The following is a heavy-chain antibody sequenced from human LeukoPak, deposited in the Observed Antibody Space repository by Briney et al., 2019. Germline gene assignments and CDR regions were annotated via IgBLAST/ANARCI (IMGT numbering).Heavy chain of an antibody. CDR2: ISSSSNYI. V-gene: IGHV3-21*05. D-gene: IGHD6-13*01. Sequence: GGSLRLSCAASGFTFSSYEMNWVRQAPGKGLEWVSYISSSSNYIYYADSVKGRFTISRDNAKNSLYLQMNSLRAEDTAVYYCAREGYSSSQDYWGQGTLVTVSS. CDR1: GFTFSSYE. J-gene: IGHJ4*02. CDR3: AREGYSSSQDY.